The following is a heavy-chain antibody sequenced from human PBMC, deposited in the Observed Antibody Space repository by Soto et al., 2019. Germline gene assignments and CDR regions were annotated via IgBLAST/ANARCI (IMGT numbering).Heavy chain of an antibody. Sequence: SETLSLTCTVSGGSVSSGSYYWSWIRQPPGKGLEWIGYIYYSGSTNYNPSLKSRVTISVDTSKNQFSLKLSSVTAADTAVYYCARDTKFEFWSGYCSLFDPSGQGTLVTVSS. V-gene: IGHV4-61*01. CDR3: ARDTKFEFWSGYCSLFDP. CDR1: GGSVSSGSYY. J-gene: IGHJ5*02. D-gene: IGHD3-3*01. CDR2: IYYSGST.